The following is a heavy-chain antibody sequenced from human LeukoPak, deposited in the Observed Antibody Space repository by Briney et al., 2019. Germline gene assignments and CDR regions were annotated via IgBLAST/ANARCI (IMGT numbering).Heavy chain of an antibody. V-gene: IGHV3-21*01. CDR3: ARDRSSGSHRVVTAFDI. Sequence: PGGSLRLSCAASGITFSSYTMNWVRQAPGKGLEWVSSIGITSGYIYYADSVKGRFTISRDNAKNSLYLQMSSLRAEDTAVYYCARDRSSGSHRVVTAFDIWGQGTMVTVSS. J-gene: IGHJ3*02. D-gene: IGHD1-26*01. CDR2: IGITSGYI. CDR1: GITFSSYT.